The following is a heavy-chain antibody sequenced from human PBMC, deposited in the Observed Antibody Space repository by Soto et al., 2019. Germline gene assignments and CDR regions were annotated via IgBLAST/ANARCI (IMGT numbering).Heavy chain of an antibody. D-gene: IGHD3-10*01. CDR3: ARSPTGLLWFGEFWAFDI. J-gene: IGHJ3*02. CDR2: INHSGST. Sequence: ETLSLTCAVYGGSFSGYYWSWIRQPPGKGLEWIGEINHSGSTNYNPSLKSRVTISVDTSKNQFSLKLSSVTAADTAVYYCARSPTGLLWFGEFWAFDIWGQGTMVTVSS. V-gene: IGHV4-34*01. CDR1: GGSFSGYY.